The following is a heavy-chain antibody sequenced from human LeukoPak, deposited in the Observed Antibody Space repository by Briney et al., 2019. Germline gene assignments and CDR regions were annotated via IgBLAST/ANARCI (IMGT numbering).Heavy chain of an antibody. CDR2: INHSGST. D-gene: IGHD2-15*01. Sequence: PSETLSLTCAVYGGSFSGYYWGSIRQPPGKGLEWIGEINHSGSTNYNPSLKSRVTISVDTSKNQFSLKLSSVTAADTAVYYCARARDLVVVGYYMDVWGKGTTVTVSS. V-gene: IGHV4-34*01. CDR1: GGSFSGYY. J-gene: IGHJ6*03. CDR3: ARARDLVVVGYYMDV.